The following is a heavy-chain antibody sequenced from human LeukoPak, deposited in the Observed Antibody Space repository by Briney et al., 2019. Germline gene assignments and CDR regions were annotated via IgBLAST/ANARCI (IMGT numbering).Heavy chain of an antibody. J-gene: IGHJ4*02. CDR1: GFTFSTYG. Sequence: PGGTLRLSCAASGFTFSTYGMNWVRQAPGKGLEWVSGISPSGGITYYTDSVKGRFTISRDNSKHTVSLQMNSLRGEDTAVYYCAKDEVWGRYKDWGQGTLVTVSS. CDR2: ISPSGGIT. V-gene: IGHV3-23*01. CDR3: AKDEVWGRYKD. D-gene: IGHD3-16*01.